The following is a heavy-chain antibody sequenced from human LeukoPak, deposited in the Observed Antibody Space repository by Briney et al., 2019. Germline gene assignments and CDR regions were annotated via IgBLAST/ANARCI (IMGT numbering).Heavy chain of an antibody. CDR1: GGSFSGYY. D-gene: IGHD2-15*01. J-gene: IGHJ4*02. V-gene: IGHV4-34*01. CDR2: INHSGST. Sequence: SETLSLTCAVYGGSFSGYYWSWIRQPPGRGLEWIGEINHSGSTNYNPSLKSRVTISVDTSKNQFSLKLSSVTAADTAVYYCATHIVVDYWGQGTLVTVSS. CDR3: ATHIVVDY.